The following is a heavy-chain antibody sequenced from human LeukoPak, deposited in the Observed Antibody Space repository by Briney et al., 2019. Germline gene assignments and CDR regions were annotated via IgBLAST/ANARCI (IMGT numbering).Heavy chain of an antibody. Sequence: PGGSLRLSCAASGFTFSNYWTRWVPQAQKKGLELVANIKQDGSEKYYVDSVKGRFTISRDNAKNSLYLQMNSLRAEDTAVYYCARNQRRLDYWGQGTLVTVSS. J-gene: IGHJ4*02. V-gene: IGHV3-7*02. CDR1: GFTFSNYW. CDR3: ARNQRRLDY. CDR2: IKQDGSEK. D-gene: IGHD1-14*01.